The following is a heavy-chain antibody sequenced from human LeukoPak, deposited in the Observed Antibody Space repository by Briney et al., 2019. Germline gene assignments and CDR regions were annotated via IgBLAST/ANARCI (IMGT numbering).Heavy chain of an antibody. CDR2: IWYDGSNK. Sequence: GGSLRLSCAASGFTFSSYGMHWVRQAPGKGLEWVAVIWYDGSNKYYADSVKGRFTISRDNSKNTLYLQMNSLRAEDTAVYYCARVLAVAGRGGYYLDYWGQGTLVTVSS. J-gene: IGHJ4*02. V-gene: IGHV3-33*01. D-gene: IGHD6-19*01. CDR3: ARVLAVAGRGGYYLDY. CDR1: GFTFSSYG.